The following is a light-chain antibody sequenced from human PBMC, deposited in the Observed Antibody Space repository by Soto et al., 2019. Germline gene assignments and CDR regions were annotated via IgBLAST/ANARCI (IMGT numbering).Light chain of an antibody. CDR1: NIGSKN. J-gene: IGLJ1*01. V-gene: IGLV3-21*02. CDR3: KVWDDSRDHYV. CDR2: DDS. Sequence: SYELTLPRSVSVAPGQTSRISCGGNNIGSKNVHWYQQKPGQAPVLVVYDDSDRPSGIPERFSGSNYENTATLTISRVEAGDEADYYCKVWDDSRDHYVFGTGTKVTVL.